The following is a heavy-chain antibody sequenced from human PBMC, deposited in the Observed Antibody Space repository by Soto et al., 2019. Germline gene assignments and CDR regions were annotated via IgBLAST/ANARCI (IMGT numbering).Heavy chain of an antibody. CDR1: GGSISSSSYY. CDR2: IYYSGST. V-gene: IGHV4-39*01. Sequence: QLQLQESGPGLVKPSETQSLTCTVSGGSISSSSYYWGWIRQPPGKGLEWIGSIYYSGSTYYNPSLKSRVTLSVATSKTPFSLKLTSVTAADTAVYYCASWGSTSCFPYWGQGTLVTVSS. CDR3: ASWGSTSCFPY. J-gene: IGHJ4*02. D-gene: IGHD2-2*01.